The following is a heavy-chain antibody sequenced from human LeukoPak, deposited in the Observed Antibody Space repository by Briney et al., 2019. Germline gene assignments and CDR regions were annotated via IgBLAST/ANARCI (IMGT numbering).Heavy chain of an antibody. CDR3: AKDWARRGYSGYGSYYYYYYMDV. Sequence: GGSLRLSCAASGFTFSSYGMHWVRQAPGKGLEWVAFIRYDGSNKYYADSVKGRFTISRDNSKNTLYLQMNSLRAEDTAVYYCAKDWARRGYSGYGSYYYYYYMDVWGKGTTVTISS. J-gene: IGHJ6*03. V-gene: IGHV3-30*02. D-gene: IGHD5-12*01. CDR2: IRYDGSNK. CDR1: GFTFSSYG.